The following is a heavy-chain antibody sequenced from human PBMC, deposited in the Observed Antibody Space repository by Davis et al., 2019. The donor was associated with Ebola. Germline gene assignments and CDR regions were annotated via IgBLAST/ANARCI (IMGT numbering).Heavy chain of an antibody. D-gene: IGHD5-18*01. CDR2: IWYDGSNK. CDR3: ARDLSSYGYSYYYYYGMDV. V-gene: IGHV3-33*01. J-gene: IGHJ6*02. CDR1: GFTFSSYG. Sequence: GESLKISCAASGFTFSSYGMHWVRQAPGKGLEWVAVIWYDGSNKYYADSVKGRFTISRDNSKNTLYLQMNSLRAEDTAVYYCARDLSSYGYSYYYYYGMDVWGQGTTVTVSS.